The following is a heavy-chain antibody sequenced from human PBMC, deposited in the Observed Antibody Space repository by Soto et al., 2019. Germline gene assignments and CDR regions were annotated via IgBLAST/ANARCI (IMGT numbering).Heavy chain of an antibody. Sequence: EVPLVESGGGLVQPGGSLRLSCAASGVTVSSNYMSWVRQAPGKGLEWVSVIYSGGSTYYADSVKGRFTISRDNSKNTLYLQMNSLRAEDTAVYYCARHGDNYGGGYFGYWGQGALVTVSS. J-gene: IGHJ4*02. V-gene: IGHV3-66*04. CDR2: IYSGGST. CDR3: ARHGDNYGGGYFGY. CDR1: GVTVSSNY. D-gene: IGHD5-18*01.